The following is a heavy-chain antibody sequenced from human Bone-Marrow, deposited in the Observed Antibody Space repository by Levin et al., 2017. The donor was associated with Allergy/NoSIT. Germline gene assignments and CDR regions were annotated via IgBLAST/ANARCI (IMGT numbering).Heavy chain of an antibody. CDR2: SDPEDGEA. CDR1: GSTLNDLS. CDR3: ATNQREPGVDAFKI. V-gene: IGHV1-24*01. D-gene: IGHD1-14*01. Sequence: ASVKVSCKVSGSTLNDLSMHWVRQAPGKGLEWMGTSDPEDGEAIYAQKFQDRVTMTEDTSTDTAYMELSSLRSEDTAVYYCATNQREPGVDAFKIWGQGTMVTVS. J-gene: IGHJ3*02.